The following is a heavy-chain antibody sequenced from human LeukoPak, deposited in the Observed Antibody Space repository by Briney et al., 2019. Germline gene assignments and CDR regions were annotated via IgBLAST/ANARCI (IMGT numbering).Heavy chain of an antibody. CDR1: GGSFSGYY. Sequence: PSETLSLTCAVYGGSFSGYYWSWIRQPPGKGLEWTGEINHSGSANYNPSLKSRVTISVDTSKNQFSLKLSSVTAADTAVYYCARDSLYYYYYYMDVWGKGTTVTVSS. D-gene: IGHD2-15*01. CDR3: ARDSLYYYYYYMDV. V-gene: IGHV4-34*01. J-gene: IGHJ6*03. CDR2: INHSGSA.